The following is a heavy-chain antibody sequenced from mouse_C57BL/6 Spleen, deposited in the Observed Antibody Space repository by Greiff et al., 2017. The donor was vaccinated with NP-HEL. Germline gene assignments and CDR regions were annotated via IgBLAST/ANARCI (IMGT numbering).Heavy chain of an antibody. CDR1: GYTFTSYW. D-gene: IGHD5-1-1*01. CDR2: IDPSDSYT. Sequence: QVQLQQPGAELVMPGASVKLSCKASGYTFTSYWMHWVKQRPGQGLEWIGEIDPSDSYTNYNQKFKGKSTLTVDKSSSTAYMQLSSLTSEDSAVYYCARNSYSYFDYWGQGTTLTVSS. CDR3: ARNSYSYFDY. J-gene: IGHJ2*01. V-gene: IGHV1-69*01.